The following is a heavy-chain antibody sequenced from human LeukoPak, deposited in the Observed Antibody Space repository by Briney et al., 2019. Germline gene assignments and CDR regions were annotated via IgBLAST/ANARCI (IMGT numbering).Heavy chain of an antibody. J-gene: IGHJ6*02. V-gene: IGHV3-30*05. D-gene: IGHD5-18*01. CDR2: ISYDGSNK. CDR3: ARDSAAMVTHYYYYGMDV. Sequence: PGGSLKLSCAASGFAFSSYVMTWVRQAPGKGLEWVAVISYDGSNKYYADSVKGRFTISRDNSKNTLYLQMNSLRAEGTAVYYCARDSAAMVTHYYYYGMDVWGQGTTVTVSS. CDR1: GFAFSSYV.